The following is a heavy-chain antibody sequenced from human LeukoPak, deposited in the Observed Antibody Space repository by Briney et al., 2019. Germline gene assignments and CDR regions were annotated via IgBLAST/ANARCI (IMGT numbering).Heavy chain of an antibody. V-gene: IGHV4-59*01. D-gene: IGHD3-9*01. J-gene: IGHJ6*02. CDR3: ARTRPVYDILTGYYNPPYGMDV. CDR1: GGSISSYY. Sequence: PSETLSLTCTVSGGSISSYYWSWIRQPPGKGLEWIGHIYYSGSTNYNPSLKSRVTISVDTSKNQLSLKLSSVTAADTAVYYCARTRPVYDILTGYYNPPYGMDVWGQGTTVTVSS. CDR2: IYYSGST.